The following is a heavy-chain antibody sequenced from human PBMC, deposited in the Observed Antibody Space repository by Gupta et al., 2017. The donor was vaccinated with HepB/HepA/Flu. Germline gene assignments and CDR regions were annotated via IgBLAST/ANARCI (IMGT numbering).Heavy chain of an antibody. CDR1: GFPFSSYA. CDR2: ISGSGGST. D-gene: IGHD2-2*01. V-gene: IGHV3-23*01. J-gene: IGHJ4*02. Sequence: EVQLLESGGGLVQPGGSLRLSCAASGFPFSSYAMSWVRQAPGKGLEWVSAISGSGGSTYYADSVKGRFTISRDNSKNTLYLQMNSLRAEDTAVYYCAKDRTEPNVGVVVPAAKGDLFDYWGQGTLVTVSS. CDR3: AKDRTEPNVGVVVPAAKGDLFDY.